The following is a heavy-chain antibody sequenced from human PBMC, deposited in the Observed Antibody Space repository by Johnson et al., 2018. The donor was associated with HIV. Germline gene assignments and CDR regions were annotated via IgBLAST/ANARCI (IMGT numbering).Heavy chain of an antibody. CDR3: ARDPYSSAWGDSTNAFDI. V-gene: IGHV3-11*04. CDR1: GFTFSDYY. J-gene: IGHJ3*02. Sequence: QVQLVESGGGLVKPGGSLRLSCAASGFTFSDYYMSWIRQAPGKGLEWVSYISGGGITYYADSVKGRFTISRDNAKNSLYLQMNSLRAEDTAIYYCARDPYSSAWGDSTNAFDIWGQGTMVTVSS. D-gene: IGHD6-19*01. CDR2: ISGGGIT.